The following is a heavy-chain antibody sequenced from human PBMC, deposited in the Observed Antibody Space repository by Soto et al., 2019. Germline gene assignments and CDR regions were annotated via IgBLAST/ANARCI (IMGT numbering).Heavy chain of an antibody. CDR2: ISSSSSTI. J-gene: IGHJ3*02. D-gene: IGHD6-13*01. CDR3: ARGKSADDAFDI. V-gene: IGHV3-48*01. CDR1: GFTFSSYS. Sequence: EVQLVESGGGLVQPGGSLRLSCAASGFTFSSYSMNWVRQAPGKGLEWVSYISSSSSTIYYADSVKGRFTISRDNAKXSLXXXXXXXXXXXXXXXXCARGKSADDAFDIWGQGXMVTVSS.